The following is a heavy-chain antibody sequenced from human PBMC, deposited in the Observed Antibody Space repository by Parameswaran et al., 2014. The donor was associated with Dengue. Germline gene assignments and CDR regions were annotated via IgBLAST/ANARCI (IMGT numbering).Heavy chain of an antibody. Sequence: SETLSLTCTVSGGSVNSGSYYWTWIRQPPGKGLEWIGNIYYSGSTNYNPSLKSRVTISVDTSKNQFSLKLSSVTAADTAVYYCARGGLAAGMDVWGQGTTVTVSS. CDR1: GGSVNSGSYY. D-gene: IGHD6-13*01. J-gene: IGHJ6*02. CDR2: IYYSGST. CDR3: ARGGLAAGMDV. V-gene: IGHV4-61*01.